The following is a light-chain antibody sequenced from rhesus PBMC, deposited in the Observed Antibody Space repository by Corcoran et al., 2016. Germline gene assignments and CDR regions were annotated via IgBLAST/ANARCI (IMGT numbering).Light chain of an antibody. CDR3: QQGNSKPLT. CDR2: KAS. CDR1: ENINNY. V-gene: IGKV1-74*01. Sequence: DIQMTQSPSSLSASVGDRVTITCRASENINNYLNWYQQRPGKAPNLLIYKASTLQSGVPSRFGGSETGTDYTFTISSLQPEDFATYYCQQGNSKPLTFGGGTKVELK. J-gene: IGKJ4*01.